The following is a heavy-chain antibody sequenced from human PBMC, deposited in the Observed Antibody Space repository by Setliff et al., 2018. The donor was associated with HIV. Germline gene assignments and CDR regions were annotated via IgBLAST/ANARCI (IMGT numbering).Heavy chain of an antibody. CDR2: IYETGST. CDR3: ARDGYTNGYGYYYFYMDV. Sequence: ASETLSLTCTVSGGSISSGSYYWSWIRQSPGKGLEWIGFIYETGSTYYNPSLKSRVSISIDTSKNQFSLKLSSVTAADTAVYFCARDGYTNGYGYYYFYMDVWGKGTTVTVSS. CDR1: GGSISSGSYY. J-gene: IGHJ6*03. V-gene: IGHV4-61*01. D-gene: IGHD5-18*01.